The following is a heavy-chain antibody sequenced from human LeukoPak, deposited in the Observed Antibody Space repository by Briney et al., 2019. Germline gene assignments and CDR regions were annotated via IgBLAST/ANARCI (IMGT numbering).Heavy chain of an antibody. J-gene: IGHJ6*03. CDR3: ARVDRYHYYLDI. Sequence: SAKVSCKASGGTFSSYSITWVRQAPGQGLEWMGGIMPLFNTANYAQQFQGRVTITTDESTSTAYMELSSLRFEDTAMYYCARVDRYHYYLDIWGKGTTVTVSS. CDR1: GGTFSSYS. CDR2: IMPLFNTA. V-gene: IGHV1-69*05.